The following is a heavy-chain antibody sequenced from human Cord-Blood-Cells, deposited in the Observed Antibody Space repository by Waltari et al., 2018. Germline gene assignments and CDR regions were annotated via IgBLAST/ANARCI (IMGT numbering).Heavy chain of an antibody. D-gene: IGHD1-7*01. Sequence: QVQLVESGGGVVQPGRSLRLSCAASGFTFSSYGMHWVRQAPGKGLEWVAVISYDGSNKYYADSVKGRFTISRDNSKNTLYLQMNSLRAEDTAVYYCAKVTGTSNWFDPRGQGTLVTVSS. CDR1: GFTFSSYG. V-gene: IGHV3-30*18. J-gene: IGHJ5*02. CDR2: ISYDGSNK. CDR3: AKVTGTSNWFDP.